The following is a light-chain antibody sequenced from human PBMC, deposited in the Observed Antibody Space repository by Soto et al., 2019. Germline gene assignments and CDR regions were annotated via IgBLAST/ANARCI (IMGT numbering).Light chain of an antibody. Sequence: EVVMTQSPATLSVSPGDGATLSCRASQTVHSNLAWYQQKPGQAPRLLIYDTSTRATDIPFRFSGGGSGTEFTLTISSLQSEDFAVYYCQQYNNWPLTFGGGTKVEIK. CDR3: QQYNNWPLT. J-gene: IGKJ4*01. V-gene: IGKV3-15*01. CDR2: DTS. CDR1: QTVHSN.